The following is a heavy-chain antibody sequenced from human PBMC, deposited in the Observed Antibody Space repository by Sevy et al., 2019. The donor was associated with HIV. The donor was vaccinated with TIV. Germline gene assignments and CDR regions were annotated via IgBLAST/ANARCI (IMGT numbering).Heavy chain of an antibody. CDR3: ARGPGSWRKKYYYYYMDV. D-gene: IGHD6-13*01. Sequence: ASVKVSCKASGGTFSSYAISWVRQAPGQGLEWMGGIIPIFGTANYAQKFQGRVRITAEKSTSTAYMELSSLSSEDTAVYYCARGPGSWRKKYYYYYMDVWGKGTTVTVSS. CDR1: GGTFSSYA. V-gene: IGHV1-69*06. J-gene: IGHJ6*03. CDR2: IIPIFGTA.